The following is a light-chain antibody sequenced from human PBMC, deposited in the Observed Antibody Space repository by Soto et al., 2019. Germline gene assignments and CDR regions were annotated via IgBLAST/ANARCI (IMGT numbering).Light chain of an antibody. CDR3: CSYTGSSTS. CDR2: EGN. CDR1: SSDVGSYNL. J-gene: IGLJ3*02. V-gene: IGLV2-23*01. Sequence: QSVLTQPASVSASPGQSITMSCAGASSDVGSYNLVSWYQQYPGKAPKLIIYEGNKRPSGVSNRFSGSGSGNTASLTISGLQAEDAADYYCCSYTGSSTSFGGGTKLTVL.